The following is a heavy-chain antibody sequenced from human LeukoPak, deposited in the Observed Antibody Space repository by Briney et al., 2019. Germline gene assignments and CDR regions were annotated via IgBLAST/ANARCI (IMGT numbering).Heavy chain of an antibody. CDR2: IYYSGST. D-gene: IGHD3-22*01. CDR1: GGSFSGYY. CDR3: ARLYYYDSSGTQWAFDI. J-gene: IGHJ3*02. V-gene: IGHV4-34*01. Sequence: SETLSLTCAVYGGSFSGYYWSWIRQPPGKGLEWIGSIYYSGSTYYSPSLKSRVTISVDTSKNQFSLKLSSVTAADTAVYYCARLYYYDSSGTQWAFDIWGQGTMVTVSS.